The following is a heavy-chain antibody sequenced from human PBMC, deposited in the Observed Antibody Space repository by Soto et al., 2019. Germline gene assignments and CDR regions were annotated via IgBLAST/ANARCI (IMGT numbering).Heavy chain of an antibody. CDR2: IYPGDSDT. Sequence: PGESLKISCKGSGYSFTSYWIGWVRQMPGKGLEWMGIIYPGDSDTRYSPSFQGQVTISADKSISTAYLQWSSLKASDTAMYYCARRGIAARSVYYYYYMDVWGKGTTVTVSS. V-gene: IGHV5-51*01. CDR1: GYSFTSYW. D-gene: IGHD6-6*01. J-gene: IGHJ6*03. CDR3: ARRGIAARSVYYYYYMDV.